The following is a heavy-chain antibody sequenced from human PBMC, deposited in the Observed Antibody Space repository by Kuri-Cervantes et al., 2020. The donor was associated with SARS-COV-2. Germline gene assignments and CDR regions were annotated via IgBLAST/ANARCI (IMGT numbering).Heavy chain of an antibody. Sequence: SETLSLTCIVSGVAIDSNSYYWVWIRQPPGKGLEWIGGIYYSGSTHHNPSLKSRVTLSADTSKNQFSLKLSSVTAADTAVYYCARGVMGAVAGFLVPYYYYYMDVWGKGTTVTVSS. CDR1: GVAIDSNSYY. J-gene: IGHJ6*03. CDR3: ARGVMGAVAGFLVPYYYYYMDV. V-gene: IGHV4-39*01. CDR2: IYYSGST. D-gene: IGHD6-19*01.